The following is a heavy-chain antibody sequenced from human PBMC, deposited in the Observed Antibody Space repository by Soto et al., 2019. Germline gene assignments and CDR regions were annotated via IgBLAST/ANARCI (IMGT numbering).Heavy chain of an antibody. V-gene: IGHV3-21*01. J-gene: IGHJ4*02. D-gene: IGHD4-17*01. CDR1: GFPFYVYG. CDR2: ITSNGNFL. CDR3: TRSDYGDAPGY. Sequence: PGGSLRLSCTASGFPFYVYGMTWVRQAPGKGLEWVSSITSNGNFLYYADAVRGRFTISSDNPKASLSLEMNNLRAEDTAVYYCTRSDYGDAPGYWGQGTLVTVSS.